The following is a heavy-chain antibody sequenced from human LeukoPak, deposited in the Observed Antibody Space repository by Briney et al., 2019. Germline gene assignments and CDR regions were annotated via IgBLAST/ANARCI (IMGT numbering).Heavy chain of an antibody. CDR2: INHSGST. Sequence: SETLSLTCAVYGGSFSGYYWSWIRQPPGKGLEWIGEINHSGSTNYNPSLKSRVTISVDTSKNQFSLKLSSVTAADTAVYYCARGLTLLGAYYYYYYMDVWGKGTTVTVSS. J-gene: IGHJ6*03. CDR3: ARGLTLLGAYYYYYYMDV. D-gene: IGHD2-15*01. CDR1: GGSFSGYY. V-gene: IGHV4-34*01.